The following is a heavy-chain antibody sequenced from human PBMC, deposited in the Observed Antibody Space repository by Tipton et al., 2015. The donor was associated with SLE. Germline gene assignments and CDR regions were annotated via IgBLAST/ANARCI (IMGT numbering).Heavy chain of an antibody. CDR3: ARPGMGGWYFDL. CDR1: GYSISSGYY. Sequence: TLSLTCTVSGYSISSGYYWGWIRQPPGKGLEWIGSIYHSGSTYYNPSLKSRVTISVDTSKNQFSLKLSSVTAADTAVYYCARPGMGGWYFDLWGRGTLVTVSS. J-gene: IGHJ2*01. CDR2: IYHSGST. V-gene: IGHV4-38-2*02. D-gene: IGHD1-26*01.